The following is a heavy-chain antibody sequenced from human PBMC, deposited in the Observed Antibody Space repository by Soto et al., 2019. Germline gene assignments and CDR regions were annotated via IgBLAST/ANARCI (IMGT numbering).Heavy chain of an antibody. J-gene: IGHJ6*02. V-gene: IGHV1-18*01. CDR3: ARGGYYDNYWGKLSHCGLDV. CDR1: GYTFIRYG. Sequence: QVQLAQSTGEVKKPGASVRVSCKATGYTFIRYGIAWVRQAPGQGFEWMGWISPYNDHTVYAQKFQGRVTMTADTSQRTVYMTLRGLKSDDTVVYYCARGGYYDNYWGKLSHCGLDVWCQGTPVSVSS. CDR2: ISPYNDHT. D-gene: IGHD3-16*01.